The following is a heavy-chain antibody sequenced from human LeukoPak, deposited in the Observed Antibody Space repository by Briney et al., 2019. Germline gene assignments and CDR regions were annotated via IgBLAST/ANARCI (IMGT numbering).Heavy chain of an antibody. Sequence: SVKVSCKASGGTFSSYAISWVRQAPGQGLEWMGGIIPIFGTTNYAQKFQGRVTITADESTSTAYMELSSLRSEDTAVYYCASTYYYDSSGYYRAEYFQHWGQGTLVTVSS. J-gene: IGHJ1*01. D-gene: IGHD3-22*01. CDR3: ASTYYYDSSGYYRAEYFQH. CDR2: IIPIFGTT. CDR1: GGTFSSYA. V-gene: IGHV1-69*13.